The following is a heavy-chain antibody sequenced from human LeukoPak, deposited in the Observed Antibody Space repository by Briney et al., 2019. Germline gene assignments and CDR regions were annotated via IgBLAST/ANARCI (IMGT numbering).Heavy chain of an antibody. Sequence: SETPSLTCTVSGGSISSSSYYWGWIRQPPGKGLEWIGSIYYSGSTYYNPSLKSRVTISVDTSKNQFSLKLSSVTAADTAVYYCARTPLFGLGDYYFDYWGQGTLVTVSS. J-gene: IGHJ4*02. CDR3: ARTPLFGLGDYYFDY. D-gene: IGHD3-3*01. CDR2: IYYSGST. CDR1: GGSISSSSYY. V-gene: IGHV4-39*01.